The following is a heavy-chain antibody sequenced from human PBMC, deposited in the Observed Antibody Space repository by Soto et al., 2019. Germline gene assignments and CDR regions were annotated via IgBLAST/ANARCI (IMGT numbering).Heavy chain of an antibody. Sequence: RGESLKISCKGSGYSFTSYWISWVRQMPGKGLEWMGRIDPSDSYTNYSPSFQGHVTISADKSISTAYLQWSSLKASDTAMYYCARTIVVVPAAIGPDAFDIWGQGTMVTVSS. D-gene: IGHD2-2*01. J-gene: IGHJ3*02. CDR2: IDPSDSYT. V-gene: IGHV5-10-1*01. CDR1: GYSFTSYW. CDR3: ARTIVVVPAAIGPDAFDI.